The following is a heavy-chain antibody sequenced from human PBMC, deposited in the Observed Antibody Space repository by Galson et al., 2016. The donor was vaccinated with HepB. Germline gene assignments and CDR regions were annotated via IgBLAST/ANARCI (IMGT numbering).Heavy chain of an antibody. Sequence: SLRLSCAASGFTFEDYVIHWVRQAPGKSLEWVSLINWDGSAAFYTDSVKGRFTISRDNRKNSLYLQMNSLTTEDTAFYFCAKASGSDYFFEHWGQGTLVTVSS. CDR1: GFTFEDYV. V-gene: IGHV3-43D*03. CDR2: INWDGSAA. D-gene: IGHD1-26*01. CDR3: AKASGSDYFFEH. J-gene: IGHJ4*02.